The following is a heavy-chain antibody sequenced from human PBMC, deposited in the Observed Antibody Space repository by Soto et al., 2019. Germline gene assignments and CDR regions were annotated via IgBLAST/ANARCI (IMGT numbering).Heavy chain of an antibody. CDR1: GGTFSSYA. J-gene: IGHJ3*02. V-gene: IGHV1-69*13. CDR2: IIPIFGTA. CDR3: ARELDGSTGTDAFDI. D-gene: IGHD2-8*02. Sequence: ASVKVSCKASGGTFSSYAISWVRQTPGQGLEWMGGIIPIFGTANYAQKFQGRVTITADESTSTAYMELSSLRSEDTAVYYCARELDGSTGTDAFDIWGQGTMVTVSS.